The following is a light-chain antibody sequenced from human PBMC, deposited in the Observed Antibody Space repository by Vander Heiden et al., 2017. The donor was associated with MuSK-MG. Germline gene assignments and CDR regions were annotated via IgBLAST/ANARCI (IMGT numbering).Light chain of an antibody. V-gene: IGKV1-5*03. Sequence: DIQMTQSPSTLCVSVGDRVTITCRASQSISSWLAWYQQKPGKAPKLLIYKASSLESGVPSRFSGSGSGTEFTLTISSLQPDDFATYYCQQYNSYSTFGQGTKVEIK. J-gene: IGKJ1*01. CDR1: QSISSW. CDR2: KAS. CDR3: QQYNSYST.